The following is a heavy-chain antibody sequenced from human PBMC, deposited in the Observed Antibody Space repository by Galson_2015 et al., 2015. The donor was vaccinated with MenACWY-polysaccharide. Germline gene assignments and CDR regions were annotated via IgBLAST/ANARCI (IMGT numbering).Heavy chain of an antibody. V-gene: IGHV4-39*01. CDR3: ARLRYFGGLGSFADY. CDR2: INSIGTT. Sequence: SEPLSLTCTVSGGSLRTDGYFWGWIRQPPGKGLEWIGNINSIGTTYYNPSLQSRVAISKDSSTSQFSLRLSAVTAADTGLYYCARLRYFGGLGSFADYWGRGTLVTVTS. J-gene: IGHJ4*02. D-gene: IGHD3-10*01. CDR1: GGSLRTDGYF.